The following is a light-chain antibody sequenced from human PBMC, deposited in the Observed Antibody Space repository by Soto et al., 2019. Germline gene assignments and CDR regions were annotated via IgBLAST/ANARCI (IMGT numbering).Light chain of an antibody. CDR1: QSVSSSY. Sequence: EIVLTQSPGTLSLSPGERATLSCRASQSVSSSYLAWYQQKPGQAPRLLIYGASSRATGIPDRFSGSGSGTDFPLTISILEAEDFAVYYCQQYGSSPLTFGGGTKVEIK. CDR2: GAS. V-gene: IGKV3-20*01. J-gene: IGKJ4*01. CDR3: QQYGSSPLT.